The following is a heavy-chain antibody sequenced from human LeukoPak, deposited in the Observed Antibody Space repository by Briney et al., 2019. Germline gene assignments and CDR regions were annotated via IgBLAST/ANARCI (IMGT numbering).Heavy chain of an antibody. CDR1: GFTFSSYW. D-gene: IGHD2-15*01. V-gene: IGHV3-7*01. CDR3: AREDVVVVAANDAFDI. J-gene: IGHJ3*02. CDR2: IKQDGSEK. Sequence: GGSLRLSCAASGFTFSSYWMSWVRQAPGKGLEWVANIKQDGSEKYYVDSVKGRFTISRDNAKNSLYLQMNSLRAEDTAVYYCAREDVVVVAANDAFDIWGQGTMVTVSS.